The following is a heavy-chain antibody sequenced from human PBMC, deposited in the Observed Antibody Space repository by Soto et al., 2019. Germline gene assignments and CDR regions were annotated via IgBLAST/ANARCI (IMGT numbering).Heavy chain of an antibody. CDR1: GYTFTNYH. CDR3: ALPKNTLGWYNF. D-gene: IGHD6-19*01. CDR2: INPNGGST. Sequence: QVQVVQSGAEVKKPGASVKVSCKTSGYTFTNYHVHWVRQAPGQGLEWMGAINPNGGSTTYAQHLQRRVTMTSDSSTSTVHMEMGSLRSDDSAVYYCALPKNTLGWYNFWGQGTLVTVS. V-gene: IGHV1-46*01. J-gene: IGHJ4*02.